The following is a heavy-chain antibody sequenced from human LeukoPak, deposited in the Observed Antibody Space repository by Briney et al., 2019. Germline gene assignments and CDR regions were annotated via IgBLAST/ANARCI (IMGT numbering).Heavy chain of an antibody. Sequence: AASVKVSCKASGYTFTSYGISWVRQAPGQGLEWMGWINTYNGNKNYAQKLQGRVTMTTDTSTSTAYMELRSLRSDDTAVYYCARDYYDSSGYSLLLHWGQGTLVTVSS. V-gene: IGHV1-18*01. CDR3: ARDYYDSSGYSLLLH. CDR1: GYTFTSYG. J-gene: IGHJ4*02. D-gene: IGHD3-22*01. CDR2: INTYNGNK.